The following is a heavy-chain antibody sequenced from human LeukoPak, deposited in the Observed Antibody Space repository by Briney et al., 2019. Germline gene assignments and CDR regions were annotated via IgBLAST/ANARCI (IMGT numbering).Heavy chain of an antibody. Sequence: PGGSLRLSCAASGFTFSSFAMSWVRQAPGKGLKWVSVISGSGSNTYYADSVRGRFTISRDNSENTLFLQMNSLRAEDTAVYYCAKVTDSSGYYYWRGAFDIWGQGTMVTVSS. V-gene: IGHV3-23*01. J-gene: IGHJ3*02. CDR2: ISGSGSNT. D-gene: IGHD3-22*01. CDR3: AKVTDSSGYYYWRGAFDI. CDR1: GFTFSSFA.